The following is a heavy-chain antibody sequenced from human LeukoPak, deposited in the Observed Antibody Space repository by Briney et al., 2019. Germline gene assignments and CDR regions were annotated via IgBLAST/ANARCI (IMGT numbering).Heavy chain of an antibody. CDR1: GGSFSGYY. D-gene: IGHD3-22*01. CDR3: ARDERTYYYDSSGYSAYYYYGMDV. CDR2: INHSGST. J-gene: IGHJ6*02. V-gene: IGHV4-34*01. Sequence: SETLSLTCAVYGGSFSGYYWSWIRQPPGKGLEWIGEINHSGSTNYNPSLKSRVTISVDTSKNQFSLKLSSVTAADTAVYYCARDERTYYYDSSGYSAYYYYGMDVWGQGTTVTVSS.